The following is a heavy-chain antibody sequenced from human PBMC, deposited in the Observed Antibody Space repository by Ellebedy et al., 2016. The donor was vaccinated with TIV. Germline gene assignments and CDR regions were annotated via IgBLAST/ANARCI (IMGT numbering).Heavy chain of an antibody. D-gene: IGHD5-18*01. CDR1: GSTFSNYG. V-gene: IGHV3-23*01. CDR3: GKTGGYIYGLPDF. Sequence: PGGSLRPSCAASGSTFSNYGMTWVRQVPGKGLGWVSDIRGSGDTTYYADSVKGRFTFSRDNSTNTVYLQMNSLRAEDTAVYYCGKTGGYIYGLPDFWGQGTLVTVSS. CDR2: IRGSGDTT. J-gene: IGHJ4*02.